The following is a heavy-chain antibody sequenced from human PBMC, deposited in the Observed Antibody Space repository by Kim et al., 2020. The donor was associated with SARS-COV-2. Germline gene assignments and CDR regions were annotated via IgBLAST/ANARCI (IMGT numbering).Heavy chain of an antibody. CDR2: ICGNGTGT. J-gene: IGHJ1*01. Sequence: GGSLRLSCAASGFTFSTYAMRWVRQAPGKGLEWVATICGNGTGTNYADSVKGRFTISRDNSKNTLYLQMNSLRAEDTAVYYCARVAVSRFLDLWGQCT. CDR3: ARVAVSRFLDL. D-gene: IGHD2-8*01. CDR1: GFTFSTYA. V-gene: IGHV3-23*01.